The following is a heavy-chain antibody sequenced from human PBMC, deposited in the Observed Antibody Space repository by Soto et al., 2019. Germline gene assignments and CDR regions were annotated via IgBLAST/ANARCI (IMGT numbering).Heavy chain of an antibody. CDR1: GYTFTGYY. CDR3: ARGAGGSSDYYYYYGMDV. D-gene: IGHD6-6*01. CDR2: INPNSGGT. J-gene: IGHJ6*02. Sequence: ASVKVSCKASGYTFTGYYMHWVRQAPGQGLEWMGWINPNSGGTNYAQKFQGRVTMTRDTSISTAYMELSRLRSDDTAVYYCARGAGGSSDYYYYYGMDVWGQGTTVTV. V-gene: IGHV1-2*02.